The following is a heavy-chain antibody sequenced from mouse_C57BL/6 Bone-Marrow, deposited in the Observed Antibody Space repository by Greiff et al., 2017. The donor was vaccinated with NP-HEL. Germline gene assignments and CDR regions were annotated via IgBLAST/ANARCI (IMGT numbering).Heavy chain of an antibody. CDR2: IYPRSGNT. V-gene: IGHV1-81*01. J-gene: IGHJ2*01. CDR1: GYTFTSYG. CDR3: ARRRALYYGNYFDY. Sequence: VQLQQSGAELARPGASVKLSCKASGYTFTSYGISWVKQRTGQGLEWIGEIYPRSGNTYYNEKFKGKATLTADKSSSTAYMELRSLTSEDSAVYFCARRRALYYGNYFDYWGQGTTLTVSS. D-gene: IGHD2-1*01.